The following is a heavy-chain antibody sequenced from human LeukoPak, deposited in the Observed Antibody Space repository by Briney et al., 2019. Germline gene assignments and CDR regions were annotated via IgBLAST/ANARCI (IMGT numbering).Heavy chain of an antibody. CDR1: GFTFSSCS. CDR2: ISSSSSYI. D-gene: IGHD1-26*01. V-gene: IGHV3-21*01. CDR3: ARNPAERWEPPYFDY. J-gene: IGHJ4*02. Sequence: GGSLRLSCAASGFTFSSCSMNWVRQAPGKGLEWVSSISSSSSYIYYADSVKGRSTISRDNAKNSLYLQMNSLRAEDTAVYYCARNPAERWEPPYFDYWGQGTLVTVSS.